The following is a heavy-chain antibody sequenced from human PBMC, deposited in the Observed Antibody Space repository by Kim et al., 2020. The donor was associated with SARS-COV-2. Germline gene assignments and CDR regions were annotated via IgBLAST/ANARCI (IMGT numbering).Heavy chain of an antibody. CDR1: GYTFTSYG. J-gene: IGHJ6*02. V-gene: IGHV1-18*01. CDR2: ISAYNGNT. D-gene: IGHD5-12*01. CDR3: ARDRLVRLVTYYYGMDV. Sequence: ASVKVSCKASGYTFTSYGISWVRQAPGQGLEWMGWISAYNGNTNYAQKLQGRVTMTTDTSTSTAYMELRSLRSDDTAGYYCARDRLVRLVTYYYGMDVWGQGTTVTVSS.